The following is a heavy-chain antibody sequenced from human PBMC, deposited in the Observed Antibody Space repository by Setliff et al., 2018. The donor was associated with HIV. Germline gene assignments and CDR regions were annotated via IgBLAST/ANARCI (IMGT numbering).Heavy chain of an antibody. CDR1: GFNFSTHT. CDR2: ISGAGATT. CDR3: AKDGYSDYLNSYFDY. Sequence: GESLKISCAASGFNFSTHTMNWIRQAPGKGLEWVAGISGAGATTYYADSVKGRFTISRDNSKDTLYLQMNSLRAEDTAVYYCAKDGYSDYLNSYFDYWGQGTLVTVSS. V-gene: IGHV3-23*01. D-gene: IGHD4-17*01. J-gene: IGHJ4*02.